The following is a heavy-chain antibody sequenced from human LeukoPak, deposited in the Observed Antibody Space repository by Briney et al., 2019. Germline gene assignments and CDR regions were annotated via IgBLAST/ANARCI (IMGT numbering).Heavy chain of an antibody. CDR3: ASAYRPYGEMRY. J-gene: IGHJ4*02. CDR2: IYSGGST. D-gene: IGHD4-17*01. CDR1: GVTLSPYG. V-gene: IGHV3-66*01. Sequence: GGSLRLSRAASGVTLSPYGMHWVRQAPGKGLEWVSVIYSGGSTYYADSVKGRFTISRDNSKNTLYLQMNSLRAEDTAVYYCASAYRPYGEMRYWGQGTLVTVSS.